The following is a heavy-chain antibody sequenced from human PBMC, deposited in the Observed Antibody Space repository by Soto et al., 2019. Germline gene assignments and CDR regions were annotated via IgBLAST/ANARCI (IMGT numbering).Heavy chain of an antibody. V-gene: IGHV5-10-1*01. J-gene: IGHJ6*02. Sequence: PGESLKISCKCSGYSFTSYWISWVRQMPGKGLEWMGRIDPSDSYTNYSPSFQGHVTISADKSISTAYLQWSSLKASDTAMYYCASPLYYGSGSYYNVVGYYYGMDVWGQGTTVTVSS. CDR3: ASPLYYGSGSYYNVVGYYYGMDV. CDR2: IDPSDSYT. D-gene: IGHD3-10*01. CDR1: GYSFTSYW.